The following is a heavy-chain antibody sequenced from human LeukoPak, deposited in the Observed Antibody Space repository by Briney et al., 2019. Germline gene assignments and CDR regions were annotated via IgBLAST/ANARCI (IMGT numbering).Heavy chain of an antibody. D-gene: IGHD1-26*01. Sequence: PGGSLRLSCAASGFTFSSNWMHWVRQAPGKGLVWVSRSNEDGSTTNYADSVKGRFTISRDNAKNTLYLQMNSLTAEDTAVYYCVRDLGGRSSHWGQGTLVTVSS. V-gene: IGHV3-74*01. CDR3: VRDLGGRSSH. J-gene: IGHJ4*02. CDR2: SNEDGSTT. CDR1: GFTFSSNW.